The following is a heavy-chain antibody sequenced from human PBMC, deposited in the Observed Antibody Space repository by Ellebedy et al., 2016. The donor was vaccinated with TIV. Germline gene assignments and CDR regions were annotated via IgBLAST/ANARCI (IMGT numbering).Heavy chain of an antibody. Sequence: GGSLRLSXAASGFIFSVTGMTWIRQAPGEGLEWVATIVSSGRETYYADPLKGRFTISRDNAMNLVYLQMNSLSVEDTAVYYCTRDGSEWSRDYWGQGTLVTVSS. D-gene: IGHD3-3*01. CDR1: GFIFSVTG. V-gene: IGHV3-21*06. CDR2: IVSSGRET. CDR3: TRDGSEWSRDY. J-gene: IGHJ4*02.